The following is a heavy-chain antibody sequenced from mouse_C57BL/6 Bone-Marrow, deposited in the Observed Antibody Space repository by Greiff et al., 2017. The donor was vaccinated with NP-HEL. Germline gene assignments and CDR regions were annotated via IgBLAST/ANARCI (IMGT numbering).Heavy chain of an antibody. J-gene: IGHJ4*01. Sequence: VQLQQSGAELVRPGASVKLSCTVSGFNIKDDSMHWVKQRPEQGLEWIGWIDPESGATEYASKFQGKATITADTSSNTAYLQLSRLTSADTAVYYWATGGSSPYAMDYWGQGTSVTVSS. D-gene: IGHD1-1*01. CDR2: IDPESGAT. CDR3: ATGGSSPYAMDY. V-gene: IGHV14-4*01. CDR1: GFNIKDDS.